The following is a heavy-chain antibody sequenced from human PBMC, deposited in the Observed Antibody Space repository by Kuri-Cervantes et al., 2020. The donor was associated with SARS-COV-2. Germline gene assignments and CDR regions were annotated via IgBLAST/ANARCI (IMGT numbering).Heavy chain of an antibody. CDR1: GYTLTELS. D-gene: IGHD2-2*01. CDR2: FDPEDGET. J-gene: IGHJ6*02. V-gene: IGHV1-24*01. CDR3: AAGAYCSSTSCYASYYYGMDV. Sequence: ASVKVSCKVSGYTLTELSMHWVRQAPGKGLEWMGGFDPEDGETIYAQKFQGRVTMTEDTSTDTAYMELSSLRSEDTAVYYCAAGAYCSSTSCYASYYYGMDVWGQGTTVTVSS.